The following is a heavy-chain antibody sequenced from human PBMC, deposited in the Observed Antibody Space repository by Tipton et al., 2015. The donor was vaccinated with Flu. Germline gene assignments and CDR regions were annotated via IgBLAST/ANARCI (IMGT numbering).Heavy chain of an antibody. V-gene: IGHV3-48*04. J-gene: IGHJ4*02. CDR1: GITFSSYA. CDR3: ARRVYGVDY. D-gene: IGHD2-8*01. CDR2: ISGTSSTI. Sequence: SLRLSCTASGITFSSYAMSWVRQAPGKGLEWVSYISGTSSTIYYADSVKGRFTISRDNAKNSLFLQMNSLRAEDTAVYYCARRVYGVDYWGQGTLVTVSS.